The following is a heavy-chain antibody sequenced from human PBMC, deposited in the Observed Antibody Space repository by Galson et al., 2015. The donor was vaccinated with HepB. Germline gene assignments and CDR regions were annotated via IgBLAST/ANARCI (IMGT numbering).Heavy chain of an antibody. Sequence: SLRLSCAASGFTVSGNYMSWVRQAPGKGLEWVSVIYSGGSTYYADSVEGRSTISRDNSKNTLYLQMNSLRAEDTAVYYCARDQRITMVRGVKSTYYFDYWGQGTLVTVSS. CDR2: IYSGGST. CDR1: GFTVSGNY. CDR3: ARDQRITMVRGVKSTYYFDY. D-gene: IGHD3-10*01. J-gene: IGHJ4*02. V-gene: IGHV3-66*01.